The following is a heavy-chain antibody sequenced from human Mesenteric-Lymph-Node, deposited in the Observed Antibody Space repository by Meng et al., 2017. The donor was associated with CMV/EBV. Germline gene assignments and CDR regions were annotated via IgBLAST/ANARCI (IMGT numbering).Heavy chain of an antibody. CDR2: ISYDGSNK. J-gene: IGHJ6*02. CDR1: GFTFSSYA. CDR3: ARELRPGGGYYYGMDV. Sequence: GGSLRPSCAASGFTFSSYAMHWVRQAPGKGLEWVAVISYDGSNKYYADSVKGRFTISRDNSKNTLYLQMNSLRAGDTAVYYCARELRPGGGYYYGMDVWGQGTTVTVSS. V-gene: IGHV3-30*04. D-gene: IGHD2-8*02.